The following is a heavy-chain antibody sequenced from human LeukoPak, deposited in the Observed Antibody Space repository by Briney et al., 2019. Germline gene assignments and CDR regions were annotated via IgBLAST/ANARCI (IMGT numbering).Heavy chain of an antibody. V-gene: IGHV4-39*07. D-gene: IGHD6-19*01. CDR3: ARSHSGWQGHNNWFDP. CDR1: GGSISSSSYY. CDR2: IYHTGST. J-gene: IGHJ5*02. Sequence: PSETLSLTCSVSGGSISSSSYYWGWIRQPPGKGLEWIGSIYHTGSTYYNPSLKSRVSISVDTSKNQFSLKFTSVTAADTAVYYCARSHSGWQGHNNWFDPWGQGTLVTVSS.